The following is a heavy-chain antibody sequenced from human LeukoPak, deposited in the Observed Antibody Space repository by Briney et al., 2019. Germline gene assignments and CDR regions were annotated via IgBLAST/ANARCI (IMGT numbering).Heavy chain of an antibody. V-gene: IGHV3-21*01. CDR3: ARDMIFDGTY. Sequence: GGSLRLSCAASGFTFSSYSMNWVCQAPGKGLEWVSSISSSSSYIYYADSVKGRFTISRDNAKNSLYLQMNSLRAEDTAVYYCARDMIFDGTYWGQGTLVTVSS. CDR2: ISSSSSYI. D-gene: IGHD3-22*01. CDR1: GFTFSSYS. J-gene: IGHJ4*02.